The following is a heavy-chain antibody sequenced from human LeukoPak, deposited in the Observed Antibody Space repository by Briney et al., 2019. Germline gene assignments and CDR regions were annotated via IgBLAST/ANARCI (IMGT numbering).Heavy chain of an antibody. V-gene: IGHV4-59*08. Sequence: SETLSLTCTVSGDSISSYYWSWIRQPPGKGLDWIGYVYYGGSTNYNPSLKSRVTISVDTSKNQFSLRLSSVTAADTAVHFCARLHYSWFDPWGQGTLVTVSS. CDR1: GDSISSYY. CDR2: VYYGGST. J-gene: IGHJ5*02. CDR3: ARLHYSWFDP. D-gene: IGHD3-10*01.